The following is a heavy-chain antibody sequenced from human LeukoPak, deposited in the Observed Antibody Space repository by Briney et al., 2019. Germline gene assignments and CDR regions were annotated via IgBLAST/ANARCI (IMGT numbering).Heavy chain of an antibody. CDR2: IYYSGST. CDR1: GGSISSSSYY. J-gene: IGHJ4*02. D-gene: IGHD6-13*01. CDR3: ARVRGYSSSGILNYFDY. Sequence: SETLSLTCTVSGGSISSSSYYWGWIRQPPGKGLEWIGSIYYSGSTSYNPSLKSRVTISVDTSKNQFSLKLSSVTAADTAVYYCARVRGYSSSGILNYFDYWGQGTLVTVSS. V-gene: IGHV4-39*07.